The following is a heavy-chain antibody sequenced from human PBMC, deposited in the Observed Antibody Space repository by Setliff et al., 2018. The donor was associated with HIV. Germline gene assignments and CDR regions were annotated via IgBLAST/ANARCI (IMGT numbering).Heavy chain of an antibody. CDR1: GGSISSSSYY. D-gene: IGHD3-3*01. Sequence: PSETLSLTCTVSGGSISSSSYYWGWIRQPPGKGLEWIGTIHYSGSTNYNPSLKSRVTISVDTSKNQFSLKLSSVTAADTAVYYCARGYYNFWSGYPPLDYWGQGTLVTVSS. J-gene: IGHJ4*02. CDR3: ARGYYNFWSGYPPLDY. CDR2: IHYSGST. V-gene: IGHV4-39*07.